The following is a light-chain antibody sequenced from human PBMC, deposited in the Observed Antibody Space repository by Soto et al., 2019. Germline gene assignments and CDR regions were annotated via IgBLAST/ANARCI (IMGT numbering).Light chain of an antibody. Sequence: QSVLTQPPSASGTPGQRVTISCSGSSSNIGSNYVYWYQHLPGTAPKLLIYRNNQRPSGVPDRFSGSKSGTSASLAISGLRSEDEAYCYCAACDDSLSRVVVGGVTKLTVL. V-gene: IGLV1-47*01. J-gene: IGLJ2*01. CDR1: SSNIGSNY. CDR3: AACDDSLSRVV. CDR2: RNN.